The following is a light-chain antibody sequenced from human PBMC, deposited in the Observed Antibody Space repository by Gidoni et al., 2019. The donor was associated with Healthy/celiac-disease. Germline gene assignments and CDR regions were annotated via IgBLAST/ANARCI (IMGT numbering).Light chain of an antibody. CDR1: QSLLHSNGYNY. Sequence: DMVMTQSPLSLPVTPGEPASISCRSSQSLLHSNGYNYLDWYLQKPGQSPQLLICLGSNRASGVPDRFSGSGSGTDFTLKISRVEAEDVGVYYCMQALQTPRTFGGGTKVEIK. CDR3: MQALQTPRT. J-gene: IGKJ4*01. V-gene: IGKV2-28*01. CDR2: LGS.